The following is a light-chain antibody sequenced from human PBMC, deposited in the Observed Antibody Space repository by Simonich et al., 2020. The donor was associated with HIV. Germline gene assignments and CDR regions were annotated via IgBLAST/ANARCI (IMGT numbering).Light chain of an antibody. J-gene: IGLJ2*01. Sequence: QSALTQPASVSGSPGQSITISCTGTSSDVGGYNYVSWYQQHPGKAPKLMIYDVRNRPSGVSTRFSGSKSGNTASLTISGLQAEDEADYYCSSYAGSNNLVFGGGTKLTVL. CDR1: SSDVGGYNY. V-gene: IGLV2-14*03. CDR2: DVR. CDR3: SSYAGSNNLV.